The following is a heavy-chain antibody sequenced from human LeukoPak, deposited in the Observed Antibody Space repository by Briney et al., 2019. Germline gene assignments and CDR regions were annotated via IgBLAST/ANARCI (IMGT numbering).Heavy chain of an antibody. CDR1: GFTFSEYW. CDR3: AQRSTLISDS. CDR2: INEDGSEK. J-gene: IGHJ5*01. Sequence: GGSLRLSCAASGFTFSEYWMTWVRQAPRPGLEWVANINEDGSEKNYVDSVKGRFTISRDNAKNSLYLHMNSLRGEDTAVYYCAQRSTLISDSWGQGTLVTVSS. V-gene: IGHV3-7*05. D-gene: IGHD4-23*01.